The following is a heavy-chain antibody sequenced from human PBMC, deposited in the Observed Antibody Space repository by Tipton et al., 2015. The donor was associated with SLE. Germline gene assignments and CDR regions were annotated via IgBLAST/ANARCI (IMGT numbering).Heavy chain of an antibody. CDR2: ISYSWTT. CDR1: GGSLSSHY. J-gene: IGHJ4*02. Sequence: TLSLTCTVSGGSLSSHYWSWIRRPPRKGLEWIGYISYSWTTNYNPALKSRVTLSIDTSKNQFSLKLRSVTAADTAVYYCAGAWQGYCSGGTCYVLDYWGQGTLVTVSS. CDR3: AGAWQGYCSGGTCYVLDY. D-gene: IGHD2-15*01. V-gene: IGHV4-59*11.